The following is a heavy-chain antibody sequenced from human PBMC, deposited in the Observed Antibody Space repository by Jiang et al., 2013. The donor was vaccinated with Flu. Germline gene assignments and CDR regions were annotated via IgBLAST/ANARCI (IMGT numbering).Heavy chain of an antibody. Sequence: SGAEVKKPGSSVKVSCKASGGTFSSYTISWVRQAPGQGLEWMGRIIPILGIANYAQKFQGRVTITADKSTSTAYMELSSLRSEDTAVYYCARGEPSIGGYNYPLDYWGQGTLVTVSS. CDR3: ARGEPSIGGYNYPLDY. D-gene: IGHD5-24*01. CDR2: IIPILGIA. V-gene: IGHV1-69*04. J-gene: IGHJ4*02. CDR1: GGTFSSYT.